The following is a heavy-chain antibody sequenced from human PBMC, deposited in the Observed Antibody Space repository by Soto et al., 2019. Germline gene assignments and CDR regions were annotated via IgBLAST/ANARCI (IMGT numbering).Heavy chain of an antibody. D-gene: IGHD3-22*01. V-gene: IGHV1-69*13. CDR3: ARDGSDYSTSGHYDP. J-gene: IGHJ5*02. CDR1: GGTHSSYA. Sequence: SVKVSCKVSGGTHSSYAITWVRQAPGQGLEWMGGIIPIFGTRDYAQKFQGRVTITADPSTSTAYLELSGLTSDDTAVYYCARDGSDYSTSGHYDPWGQGSLVNVS. CDR2: IIPIFGTR.